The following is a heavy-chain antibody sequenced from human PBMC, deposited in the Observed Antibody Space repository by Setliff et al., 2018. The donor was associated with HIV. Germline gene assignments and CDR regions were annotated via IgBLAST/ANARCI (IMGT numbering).Heavy chain of an antibody. Sequence: AASVKVSCKAYGYNFRSHGISWVRQAPGQGVEWMGWISAYNGNTNYAQKLQGRVTMTTDTSTSTAYMELRSLRSDDTAVYYCARGYYNFWSGYYDSRFPNPIDAFDIWGQGTMVTVSS. D-gene: IGHD3-3*01. V-gene: IGHV1-18*01. CDR1: GYNFRSHG. CDR2: ISAYNGNT. J-gene: IGHJ3*02. CDR3: ARGYYNFWSGYYDSRFPNPIDAFDI.